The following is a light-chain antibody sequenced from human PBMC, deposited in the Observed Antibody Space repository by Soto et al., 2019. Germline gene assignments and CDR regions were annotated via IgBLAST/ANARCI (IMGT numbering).Light chain of an antibody. J-gene: IGKJ5*01. CDR3: QRYATSPPFT. CDR1: QRVSS. CDR2: GTS. Sequence: EIVLTQSPGTLSLSPGEGVTLSCRASQRVSSLAWYQQKPGQAPRLLISGTSSRASGIPDRFSGSGSGTDFTLIISRLEPVDFAVYYCQRYATSPPFTFGQGTRLEIK. V-gene: IGKV3-20*01.